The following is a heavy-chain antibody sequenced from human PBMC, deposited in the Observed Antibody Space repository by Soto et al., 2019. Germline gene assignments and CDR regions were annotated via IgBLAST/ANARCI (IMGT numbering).Heavy chain of an antibody. CDR1: GYLFTTYS. Sequence: QEHLVQSGTEVKKPGASVTISCQASGYLFTTYSMHWVRQVPGQALQWMGILDHSDGSTIYVQQFLDRLTLIRDTSTNTVYMDLTSLRSEDTAMYYWTKGFVTRQLPNHLYYGMDVWGQGTTVIVSS. J-gene: IGHJ6*02. CDR3: TKGFVTRQLPNHLYYGMDV. V-gene: IGHV1-46*01. CDR2: LDHSDGST. D-gene: IGHD6-13*01.